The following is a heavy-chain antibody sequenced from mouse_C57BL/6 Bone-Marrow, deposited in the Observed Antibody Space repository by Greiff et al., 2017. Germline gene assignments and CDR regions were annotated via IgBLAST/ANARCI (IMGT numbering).Heavy chain of an antibody. D-gene: IGHD2-4*01. CDR3: ASGPYDYDPYYYAMDY. J-gene: IGHJ4*01. Sequence: ESGPGLVKPSQSLSLTCSVTGYSITSGYYWNWLRQFPGNKLEWMGYISYDGSNNYNPSLKNRISITRDTSENQFFLKLNSVTTEDTATYYCASGPYDYDPYYYAMDYWGQGTSVTVAS. CDR2: ISYDGSN. V-gene: IGHV3-6*01. CDR1: GYSITSGYY.